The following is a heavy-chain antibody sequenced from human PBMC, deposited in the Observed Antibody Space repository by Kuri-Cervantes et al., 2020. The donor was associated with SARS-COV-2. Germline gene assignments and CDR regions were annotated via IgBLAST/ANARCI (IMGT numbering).Heavy chain of an antibody. CDR3: ARAVGFLEWLFDFYYYYYMDV. CDR2: ISYDGSNK. D-gene: IGHD3-3*01. CDR1: GFTFSSYA. V-gene: IGHV3-30-3*01. Sequence: LSLTCAASGFTFSSYAMHWVRQAPGKGLEWVAVISYDGSNKYYADSVKGRFTISRDNSKNTLYLQMNSLRAEDTAVYYCARAVGFLEWLFDFYYYYYMDVWGKGTTVTVSS. J-gene: IGHJ6*03.